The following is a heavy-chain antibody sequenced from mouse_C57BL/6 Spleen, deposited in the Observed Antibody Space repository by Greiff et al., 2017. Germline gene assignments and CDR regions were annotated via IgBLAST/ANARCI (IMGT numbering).Heavy chain of an antibody. CDR3: ARDGYVDAMDY. V-gene: IGHV3-6*01. Sequence: EVQLQQSGPGLVKPSQSLSLTCSVTGYSITSGYYWNWIRQFPGNKLEWMGYISYDGSNNYNPSLKNRISITRDTSKNQFFLKLNSVTTEDTATYYCARDGYVDAMDYWGQGTSVTVSS. J-gene: IGHJ4*01. CDR1: GYSITSGYY. D-gene: IGHD2-2*01. CDR2: ISYDGSN.